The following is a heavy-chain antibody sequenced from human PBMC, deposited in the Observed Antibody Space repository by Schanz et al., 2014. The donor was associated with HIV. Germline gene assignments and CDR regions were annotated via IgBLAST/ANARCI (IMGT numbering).Heavy chain of an antibody. Sequence: QVQLVQSGAEVKKPGSSVKVSCESSGGRFSSYAINWVRQAPGQGLEWMGGIVPIFGTPNYAQNFQGRVTITADESTSTAYMELSSLRSEDTAVYYCARGRYSGSYYNYWGQGTLVTVSS. CDR3: ARGRYSGSYYNY. CDR1: GGRFSSYA. J-gene: IGHJ4*02. CDR2: IVPIFGTP. D-gene: IGHD1-26*01. V-gene: IGHV1-69*01.